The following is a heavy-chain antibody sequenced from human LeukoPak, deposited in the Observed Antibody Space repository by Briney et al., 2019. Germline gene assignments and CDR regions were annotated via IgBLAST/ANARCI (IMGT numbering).Heavy chain of an antibody. V-gene: IGHV3-13*01. Sequence: GGSLRLSCAASGFTFSSFDMHWVRQPTGQGLGWVSTIGTASDTYYPGSVEGRFTLSRDNAKNSLYLQMNSLTAGDTAVYYCARGTSRGKYYYMDVWGKGTTVTVSS. J-gene: IGHJ6*03. CDR1: GFTFSSFD. D-gene: IGHD1-1*01. CDR3: ARGTSRGKYYYMDV. CDR2: IGTASDT.